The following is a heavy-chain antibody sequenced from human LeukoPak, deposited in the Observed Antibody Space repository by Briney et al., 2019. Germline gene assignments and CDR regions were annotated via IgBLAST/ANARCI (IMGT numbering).Heavy chain of an antibody. V-gene: IGHV1-18*01. CDR3: ASDISAGGAFDI. CDR2: ISAYNGNT. J-gene: IGHJ3*02. D-gene: IGHD2/OR15-2a*01. Sequence: GASVKVSCKASGYTFTSYGISWGRQAPGQGLEWMGWISAYNGNTNYAQKLHGRVTMTTDTSPSTPYTELRSLRADDRAVYYCASDISAGGAFDIWGQGTRVTVSS. CDR1: GYTFTSYG.